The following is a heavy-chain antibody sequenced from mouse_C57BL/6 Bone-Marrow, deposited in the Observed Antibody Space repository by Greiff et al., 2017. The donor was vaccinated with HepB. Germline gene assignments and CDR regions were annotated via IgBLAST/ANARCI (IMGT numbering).Heavy chain of an antibody. CDR1: GFTITDYY. J-gene: IGHJ2*01. V-gene: IGHV14-1*01. CDR3: ATFYYYGSSYERDC. CDR2: IDPEDGDT. Sequence: VQLQQSGAELVRPGASVKLSCTASGFTITDYYMHWVKQRREQGLEWIGRIDPEDGDTEYAPKFQGKATMTADTSSNTAYLKLSSLTSEDTAVYYCATFYYYGSSYERDCWGQGTTVTVSS. D-gene: IGHD1-1*01.